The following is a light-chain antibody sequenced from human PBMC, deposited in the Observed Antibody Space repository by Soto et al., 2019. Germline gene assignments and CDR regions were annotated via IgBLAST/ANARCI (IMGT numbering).Light chain of an antibody. CDR3: QTWGTGKGV. Sequence: QLVLTQSPSASASLGASVKLTCTLTSGHSTYAIAWHQQQPEKGPRYLMNLNSDGSHNKGDEIPDRFSGSSSGAERYLTIXSLXXXDXXXYYCQTWGTGKGVFGGGTKVTVL. CDR1: SGHSTYA. V-gene: IGLV4-69*01. J-gene: IGLJ2*01. CDR2: LNSDGSH.